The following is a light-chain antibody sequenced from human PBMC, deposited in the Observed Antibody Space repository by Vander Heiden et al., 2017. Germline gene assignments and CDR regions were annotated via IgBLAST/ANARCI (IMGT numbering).Light chain of an antibody. V-gene: IGKV3-20*01. CDR2: GAS. Sequence: IVLMQSPGTLSLSPGERATLSCRARQSVSSSYLAWYQQKPGQAPRFLIYGASSRATGIPDRFSGSGSGTDFTLTISRLEPEDFAVYYCQQYGSSPGTFGQGTKVENK. CDR3: QQYGSSPGT. CDR1: QSVSSSY. J-gene: IGKJ1*01.